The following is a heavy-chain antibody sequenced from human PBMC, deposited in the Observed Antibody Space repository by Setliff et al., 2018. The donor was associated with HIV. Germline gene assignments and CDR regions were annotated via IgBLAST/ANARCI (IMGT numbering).Heavy chain of an antibody. D-gene: IGHD6-19*01. CDR2: IDPSDSYI. J-gene: IGHJ3*02. V-gene: IGHV5-10-1*01. CDR3: SRGIAVAGHDFANTPGDI. Sequence: PGESLKISCTGSGKSLSNYWINWVRQMPGKGLEWMGRIDPSDSYINYGPSFQGHVTISADKSTNTAFLQWSSLKASDSAMYYCSRGIAVAGHDFANTPGDIWGQGTMVTVSS. CDR1: GKSLSNYW.